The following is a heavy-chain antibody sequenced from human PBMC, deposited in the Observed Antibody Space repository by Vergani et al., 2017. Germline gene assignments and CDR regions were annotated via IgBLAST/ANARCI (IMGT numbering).Heavy chain of an antibody. V-gene: IGHV1-3*01. D-gene: IGHD2-15*01. CDR3: ARGYYCSGGSCLTNYNWFDP. J-gene: IGHJ5*02. Sequence: QVQLVQSGAEVKKPGASVKVSCKASGYTFTSYAMHWVRPAPGQRLEWMGWITAGNGNTKYSQKFQGRVTITRDTSASTAYMELSSLRSEDTAVYYCARGYYCSGGSCLTNYNWFDPWGQGTLVTVSS. CDR2: ITAGNGNT. CDR1: GYTFTSYA.